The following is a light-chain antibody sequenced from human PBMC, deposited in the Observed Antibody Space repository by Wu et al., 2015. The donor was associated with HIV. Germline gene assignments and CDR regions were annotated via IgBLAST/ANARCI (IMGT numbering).Light chain of an antibody. J-gene: IGKJ2*01. V-gene: IGKV3-20*01. CDR2: GTS. CDR1: QTVSSGY. Sequence: EIFLTQSPGTLSLSPGETGTLSCRASQTVSSGYLAWYQQKPGQSPRLLMYGTSSRATGFPDRFSGSGSGTDFTLTISRLDPEDFAVYYCQHYGNSPYTFGQGTKLEIK. CDR3: QHYGNSPYT.